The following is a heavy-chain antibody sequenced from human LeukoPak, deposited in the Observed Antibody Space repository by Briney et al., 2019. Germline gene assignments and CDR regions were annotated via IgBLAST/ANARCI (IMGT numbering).Heavy chain of an antibody. V-gene: IGHV4-59*01. CDR2: IYYSGST. J-gene: IGHJ4*02. D-gene: IGHD4-17*01. CDR3: ARDPYGDYYFDY. Sequence: PSETLSLTCTVSGGSISSYYWSWTRQPPGKGLEWIGYIYYSGSTNYNPSLKSRVTISVDTSKNQFSLKLSSVTAADTAVYYCARDPYGDYYFDYWGQGTLVTVSS. CDR1: GGSISSYY.